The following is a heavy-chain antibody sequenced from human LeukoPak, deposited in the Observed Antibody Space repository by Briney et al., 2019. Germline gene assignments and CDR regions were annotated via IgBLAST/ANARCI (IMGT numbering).Heavy chain of an antibody. CDR2: INPSGGST. D-gene: IGHD3-9*01. Sequence: ASVKVSCKASGYTFTSYYMHWVRQAPGQGLEWMGIINPSGGSTSYAQKFQGRVTMTRDMSTSTVYMELSRLRSDDTAVYYCARGAPGDDFDWLIDYYYYMDVWGKGTTVTVSS. CDR3: ARGAPGDDFDWLIDYYYYMDV. V-gene: IGHV1-46*01. J-gene: IGHJ6*03. CDR1: GYTFTSYY.